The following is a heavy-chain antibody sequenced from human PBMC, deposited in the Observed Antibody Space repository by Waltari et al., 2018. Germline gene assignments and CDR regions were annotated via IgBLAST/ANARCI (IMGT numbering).Heavy chain of an antibody. D-gene: IGHD3-16*01. J-gene: IGHJ3*01. Sequence: QLHLQESGPGLVKPSETLSLTCSVSGGSITTSRPYWGWIRQPPGKGLEWTGTISYSGPTYYNPSLRIRVTISLDTSKNQFSLKLNSVTAADTAVYYCATYVGASVGTAAFDVWGQGTMVTVSS. CDR2: ISYSGPT. V-gene: IGHV4-39*01. CDR3: ATYVGASVGTAAFDV. CDR1: GGSITTSRPY.